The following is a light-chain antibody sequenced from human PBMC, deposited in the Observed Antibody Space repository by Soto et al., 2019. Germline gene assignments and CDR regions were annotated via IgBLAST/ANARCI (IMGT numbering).Light chain of an antibody. V-gene: IGLV2-23*02. CDR1: SGDVAIYDL. J-gene: IGLJ3*02. CDR3: SSYAGTVTLV. Sequence: QSALTQPASVSGSPGQSITISCTGTSGDVAIYDLVSWYQQYPGKAPQLIIYEVTKRPSGVSNRFSGSKSGNTASLTISGLQAEDEGDYYCSSYAGTVTLVLGGGTKVTVL. CDR2: EVT.